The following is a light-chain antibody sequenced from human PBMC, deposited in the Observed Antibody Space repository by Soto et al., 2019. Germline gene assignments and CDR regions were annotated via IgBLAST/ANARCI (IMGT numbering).Light chain of an antibody. J-gene: IGLJ1*01. CDR3: ISYAGASNV. CDR2: EVN. V-gene: IGLV2-8*01. CDR1: SSDVGATDY. Sequence: QSALTQPPSASGSPGQSVAISCTGTSSDVGATDYVSWYQQHSGKAPKLLLSEVNKRPSGVPDRFSGSKSGSTASPTVSALQADDEADYYCISYAGASNVLGTGTKVTVL.